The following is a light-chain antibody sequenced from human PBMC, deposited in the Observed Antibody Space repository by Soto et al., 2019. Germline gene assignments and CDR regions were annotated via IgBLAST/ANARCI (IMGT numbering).Light chain of an antibody. CDR2: DVT. J-gene: IGLJ3*02. CDR3: CSYADSDTWV. V-gene: IGLV2-11*01. CDR1: SSDVGGYKY. Sequence: QSALTQPRSVSGSPGQSVTISCPGTSSDVGGYKYVSWYQQHPGKAPKLMIFDVTKRPSGVPDRFSGSKSGNTASLTISGLQAEDDADYHCCSYADSDTWVFGGGTKLTVL.